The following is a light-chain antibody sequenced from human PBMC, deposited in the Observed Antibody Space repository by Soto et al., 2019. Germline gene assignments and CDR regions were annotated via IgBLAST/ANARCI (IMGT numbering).Light chain of an antibody. CDR2: AAS. Sequence: DIQMTQSPSSLSASVGDRVTITCRASQSISDSLNWYQQKPGKAPNLLIYAASSLQSWVPSRFSGSGSGTDFTLTISSLQPGDFATYYCQQSYKTPWTFGQGTKLEIK. V-gene: IGKV1-39*01. CDR1: QSISDS. CDR3: QQSYKTPWT. J-gene: IGKJ2*01.